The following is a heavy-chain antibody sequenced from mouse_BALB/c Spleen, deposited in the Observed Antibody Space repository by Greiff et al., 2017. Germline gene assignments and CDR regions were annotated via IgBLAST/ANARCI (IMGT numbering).Heavy chain of an antibody. CDR1: GFTFSDFY. Sequence: EVKLMESGGGLVQPGGSLRLSCATSGFTFSDFYMEWVRQAPGKRLEWIAASRTKANDYTTEYSASVKVLFIVSRDTSQSILYLRMNAPRAAATAFYYCARDAGYYGLDYWGQGTTLTVSS. D-gene: IGHD1-1*01. V-gene: IGHV7-1*02. CDR2: SRTKANDYTT. J-gene: IGHJ2*01. CDR3: ARDAGYYGLDY.